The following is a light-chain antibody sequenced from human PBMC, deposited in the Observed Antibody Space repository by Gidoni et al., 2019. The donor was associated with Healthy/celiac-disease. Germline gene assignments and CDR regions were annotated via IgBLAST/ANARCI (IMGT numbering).Light chain of an antibody. Sequence: DIPVTQSPSTLSASVRDRVTITCRASQSSSSWLAWYQQKPGKAPKLLIYDASSLESGVPSRFSGSGSGTEFTLTISSLQPDDFATYYCQQYNSYWTFXXXTKVEIK. CDR2: DAS. J-gene: IGKJ1*01. V-gene: IGKV1-5*01. CDR1: QSSSSW. CDR3: QQYNSYWT.